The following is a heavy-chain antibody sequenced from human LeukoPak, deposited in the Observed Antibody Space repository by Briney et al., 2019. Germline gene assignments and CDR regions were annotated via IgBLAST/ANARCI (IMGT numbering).Heavy chain of an antibody. CDR1: GFTVSSNY. CDR3: ATKEGYGGLFDH. CDR2: IYSDGTT. V-gene: IGHV3-66*01. Sequence: GGSLRLSCAASGFTVSSNYMSWVRQAPGKGLEWVSVIYSDGTTHYADSVKGRFSISRDNSKNTLYLQMNSLRAEDTAVYYCATKEGYGGLFDHWGQGTLVTVSS. D-gene: IGHD4-23*01. J-gene: IGHJ4*02.